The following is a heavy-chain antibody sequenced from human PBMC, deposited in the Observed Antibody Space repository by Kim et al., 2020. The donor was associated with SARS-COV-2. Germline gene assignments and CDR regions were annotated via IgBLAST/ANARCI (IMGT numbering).Heavy chain of an antibody. J-gene: IGHJ6*02. CDR2: IVVGSGNT. Sequence: SVKVSCKASGFTFTSSAMQWVRQARGQRLEWIGWIVVGSGNTNYAQKFQERVTITRDMSTSTAYMELSSLRSDDTAVYYCAADPSISLVAASPDYYYYYGMDVWGQGTTVTVSS. CDR1: GFTFTSSA. CDR3: AADPSISLVAASPDYYYYYGMDV. D-gene: IGHD2-15*01. V-gene: IGHV1-58*02.